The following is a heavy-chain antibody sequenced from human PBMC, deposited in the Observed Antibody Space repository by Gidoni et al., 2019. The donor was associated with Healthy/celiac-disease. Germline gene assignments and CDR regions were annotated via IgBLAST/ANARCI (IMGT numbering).Heavy chain of an antibody. CDR1: GFTFSSYG. D-gene: IGHD2-15*01. CDR3: AKGVDLSLGY. V-gene: IGHV3-30*18. Sequence: QVQLVESGGGVVPPGRSLRLSCAASGFTFSSYGMPWVRQAPGKELEWVAVISSDGSNKYYADSVKGRFTISRDNSKSTLYLQMNSLRAEGTAVYYCAKGVDLSLGYWGQGTLVTVSS. CDR2: ISSDGSNK. J-gene: IGHJ4*02.